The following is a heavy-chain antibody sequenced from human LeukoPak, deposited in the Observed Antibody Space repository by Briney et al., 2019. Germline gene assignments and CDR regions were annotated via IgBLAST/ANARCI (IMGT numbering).Heavy chain of an antibody. CDR3: TRVSCSSTSCYYPFDP. V-gene: IGHV1-18*04. Sequence: GESLKISCKGSGYRFTNYWIGWVRQAPGQGLEWMGWISAYNGNTNYAQKLQGRVTMTTDTSTSAAYMELRSLRSDDTAVYYCTRVSCSSTSCYYPFDPWGQGTLVTVSS. CDR2: ISAYNGNT. D-gene: IGHD2-2*01. J-gene: IGHJ5*02. CDR1: GYRFTNYW.